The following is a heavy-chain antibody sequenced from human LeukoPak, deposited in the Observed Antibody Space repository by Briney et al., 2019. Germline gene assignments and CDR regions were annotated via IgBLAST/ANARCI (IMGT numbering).Heavy chain of an antibody. CDR2: IYHSGSA. Sequence: SETLSLTCAVYGGSFSGYYWGWIRQPPGKGLEWIGSIYHSGSAYYNPSLKSRVTISVDTSKNQFSLKLSSVTAADTAVYYCARDTRAYYDFWSGQDNWFDPWGQGTLVTVSS. D-gene: IGHD3-3*01. CDR1: GGSFSGYY. CDR3: ARDTRAYYDFWSGQDNWFDP. V-gene: IGHV4-38-2*02. J-gene: IGHJ5*02.